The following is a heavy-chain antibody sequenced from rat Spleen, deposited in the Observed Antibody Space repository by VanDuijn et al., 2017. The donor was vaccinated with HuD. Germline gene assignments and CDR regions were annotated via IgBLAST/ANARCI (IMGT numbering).Heavy chain of an antibody. J-gene: IGHJ2*01. CDR1: GFTFSDYN. V-gene: IGHV5-7*01. CDR3: ARRTRFDY. Sequence: EVQLVESGGGLVQPGRSLKLSCAASGFTFSDYNMAWVRQAPKKGLEWVATISYDGSSTYYRDSVKGRFTISRDNAKSTLYLQMDSLRAEDTATYYCARRTRFDYWGRGVMVTVSS. CDR2: ISYDGSST.